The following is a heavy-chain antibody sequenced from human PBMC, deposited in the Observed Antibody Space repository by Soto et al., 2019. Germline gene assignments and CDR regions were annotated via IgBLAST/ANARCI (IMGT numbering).Heavy chain of an antibody. Sequence: QVQLVQSGAEVKSAGSSVKVSCKASGDTFNFYSINWVRQAPGLGLEWVGRVNPILSMSNYAQRFQGRVTMTADKATGTAYMELRSLRSEDTAIYYCGGNYGSGYRALDPWGQGALVTVSS. V-gene: IGHV1-69*02. CDR1: GDTFNFYS. CDR3: GGNYGSGYRALDP. CDR2: VNPILSMS. D-gene: IGHD3-10*01. J-gene: IGHJ5*02.